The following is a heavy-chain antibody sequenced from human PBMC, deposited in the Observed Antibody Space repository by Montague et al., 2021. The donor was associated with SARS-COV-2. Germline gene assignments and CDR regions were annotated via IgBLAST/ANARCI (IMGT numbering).Heavy chain of an antibody. CDR2: LYNGGTT. V-gene: IGHV4-39*02. CDR1: GGSISSSTYY. D-gene: IGHD3-16*01. CDR3: ARTSKLRESSSGNYYYHAMDV. Sequence: SETLSLTCNVSGGSISSSTYYWGWIRQPPGKGLEWIGNLYNGGTTYYSPSLTSRVTISVDTSKNHFSLNMASVTAADTAVYYCARTSKLRESSSGNYYYHAMDVWGQGTTVTVSS. J-gene: IGHJ6*02.